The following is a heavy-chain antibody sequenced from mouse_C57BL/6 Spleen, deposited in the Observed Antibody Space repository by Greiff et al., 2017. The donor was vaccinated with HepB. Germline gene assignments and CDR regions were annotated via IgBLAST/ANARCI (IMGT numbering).Heavy chain of an antibody. V-gene: IGHV1-82*01. Sequence: VQLQQSGPELVKPGASVKISCKASGYAFSSSWMNWVKQRPGKGLEWIGRIYPGDGDTNYNGKLKGKATLTADKSSSPAYMQLSSLTSGDSAVCCCARSPFPVPTVVAWYFDVWGTGTTVTVSS. CDR2: IYPGDGDT. CDR1: GYAFSSSW. D-gene: IGHD1-1*01. J-gene: IGHJ1*03. CDR3: ARSPFPVPTVVAWYFDV.